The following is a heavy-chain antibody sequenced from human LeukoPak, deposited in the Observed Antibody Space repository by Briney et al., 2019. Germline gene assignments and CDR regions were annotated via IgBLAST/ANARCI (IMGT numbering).Heavy chain of an antibody. J-gene: IGHJ5*02. CDR1: GFIFSSYD. CDR2: ISSSSYYI. V-gene: IGHV3-21*01. CDR3: ARVMYSKSYRWFDP. D-gene: IGHD1-26*01. Sequence: PGGSLRLSCVASGFIFSSYDMDWVRHAPGKGLEWVASISSSSYYIYYSDSLKGRFTISRDNAKNSLYLQMNSLRVEDTALYYCARVMYSKSYRWFDPWGQGTLVTVSS.